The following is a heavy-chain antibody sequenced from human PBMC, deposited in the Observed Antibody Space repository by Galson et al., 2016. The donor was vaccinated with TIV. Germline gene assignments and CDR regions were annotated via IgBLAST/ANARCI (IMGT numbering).Heavy chain of an antibody. CDR1: GGTFSRNT. Sequence: SVKVSCKASGGTFSRNTISWVRQAPGQGLEWMGRIIPILGLGSSAQKFQGRVTLTRDTSATTAYMELTSLTSDDTAVYYCANRGYSSWYSFEIWGQGTMATVSS. CDR3: ANRGYSSWYSFEI. V-gene: IGHV1-69*02. J-gene: IGHJ3*02. D-gene: IGHD6-13*01. CDR2: IIPILGLG.